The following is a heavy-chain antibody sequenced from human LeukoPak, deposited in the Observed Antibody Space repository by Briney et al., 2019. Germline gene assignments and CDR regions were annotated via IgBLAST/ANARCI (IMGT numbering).Heavy chain of an antibody. Sequence: GESLKISCEGSGYSFTSYWIGWVRQMPGKGLEWMGIIYPGDSDTRYSPSFQGQVTISADKSISTAYLQWSSLKASDTAMYYCARAQRLYCSGIRCYEAGWWFDPWGQGTLVTVSS. CDR2: IYPGDSDT. V-gene: IGHV5-51*01. CDR3: ARAQRLYCSGIRCYEAGWWFDP. CDR1: GYSFTSYW. D-gene: IGHD2-2*01. J-gene: IGHJ5*02.